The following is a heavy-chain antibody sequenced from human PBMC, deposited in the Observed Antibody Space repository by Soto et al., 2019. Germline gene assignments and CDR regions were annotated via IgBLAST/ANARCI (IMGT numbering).Heavy chain of an antibody. Sequence: PSETLSLTCTVSGGSISSYYWSWIRQPPGKGLEWIGYIYYSGSTDYNPSLKSRVTISVDTSKNQFSLKLSSVTAADTAVYYCARESTLTGRFDYWGQGTLVTVS. CDR2: IYYSGST. CDR3: ARESTLTGRFDY. D-gene: IGHD7-27*01. J-gene: IGHJ4*02. CDR1: GGSISSYY. V-gene: IGHV4-59*01.